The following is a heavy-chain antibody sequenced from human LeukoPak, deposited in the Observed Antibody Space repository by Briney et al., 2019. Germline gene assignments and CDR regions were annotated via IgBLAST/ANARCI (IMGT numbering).Heavy chain of an antibody. V-gene: IGHV4-59*01. CDR2: IYYSGST. D-gene: IGHD6-19*01. CDR3: ARVRSSGWYPDLFDY. J-gene: IGHJ4*02. Sequence: SETLSLTCTVSGGSISSYYWSWIRQPPGKGLEWIGYIYYSGSTNYNPSLKSRVTISVDTSKNQFSLKLSSVTAADTAVYYCARVRSSGWYPDLFDYWGQGTLVTASS. CDR1: GGSISSYY.